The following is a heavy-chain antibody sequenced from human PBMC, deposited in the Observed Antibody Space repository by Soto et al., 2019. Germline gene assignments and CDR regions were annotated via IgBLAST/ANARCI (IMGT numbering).Heavy chain of an antibody. J-gene: IGHJ4*02. Sequence: EVQLVESGGGLVQPGGSLRLSCAASGFTFSSYEMNWVRQAPGKGLEWVSYISSSGSTIYYADSVKGRFTISRDNAKNSLYLQMNSLRAEDTAVYYCARDVPYCGGDCALDYWGQGTLVTVSS. V-gene: IGHV3-48*03. CDR3: ARDVPYCGGDCALDY. CDR1: GFTFSSYE. CDR2: ISSSGSTI. D-gene: IGHD2-21*02.